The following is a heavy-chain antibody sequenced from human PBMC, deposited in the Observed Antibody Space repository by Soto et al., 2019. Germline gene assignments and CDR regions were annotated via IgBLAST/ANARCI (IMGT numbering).Heavy chain of an antibody. V-gene: IGHV1-69*01. CDR3: EAEMTFGKLSVV. D-gene: IGHD3-16*02. Sequence: QVQLVQSGAEVKKPGSSVKVSCKASGDTDTNYVISWVRQAPGQGLEWMGGIFPKFGTTYSVQKLQDRLTITADESTSTVYMQLSSLRLDDTAVYYCEAEMTFGKLSVVWGQGTTVTVSS. J-gene: IGHJ6*02. CDR1: GDTDTNYV. CDR2: IFPKFGTT.